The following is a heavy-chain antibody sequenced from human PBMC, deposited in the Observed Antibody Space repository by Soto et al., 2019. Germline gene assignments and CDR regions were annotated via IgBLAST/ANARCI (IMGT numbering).Heavy chain of an antibody. CDR2: IYYSGST. CDR1: GGSISSSSYY. D-gene: IGHD3-3*01. J-gene: IGHJ4*02. Sequence: SETLSLTCTVSGGSISSSSYYWGWIRQPPGKGLEWIGSIYYSGSTYYNPSLKSRVTISVDTSKNQFSLKLSSVTAADTAVYFCARRCDFWSGYYTTIFDYWGQGTLVTVSS. CDR3: ARRCDFWSGYYTTIFDY. V-gene: IGHV4-39*01.